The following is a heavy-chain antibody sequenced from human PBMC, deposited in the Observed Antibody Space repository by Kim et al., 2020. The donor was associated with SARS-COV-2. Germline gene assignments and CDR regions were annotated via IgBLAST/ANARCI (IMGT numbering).Heavy chain of an antibody. J-gene: IGHJ5*02. Sequence: NPSLNSQVTISVDTSKNQFSLKLSSVTAADTAVYYCARDYYDSSRSWFDPWGQGTLVTVSS. D-gene: IGHD3-22*01. V-gene: IGHV4-59*01. CDR3: ARDYYDSSRSWFDP.